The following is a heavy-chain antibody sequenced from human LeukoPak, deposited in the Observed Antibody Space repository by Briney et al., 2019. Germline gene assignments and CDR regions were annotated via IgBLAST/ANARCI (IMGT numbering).Heavy chain of an antibody. D-gene: IGHD2-8*02. V-gene: IGHV1-46*01. Sequence: ALVKVSCKASGFTFTNYYMHWVRQAPGQGLEWMGLISPTGSSTNYAQKFRGRVTMTRDTSTITVYMELSSLRSEDTAVYYCAREESGGYFDYWGQGTLVTVSS. CDR2: ISPTGSST. CDR3: AREESGGYFDY. J-gene: IGHJ4*02. CDR1: GFTFTNYY.